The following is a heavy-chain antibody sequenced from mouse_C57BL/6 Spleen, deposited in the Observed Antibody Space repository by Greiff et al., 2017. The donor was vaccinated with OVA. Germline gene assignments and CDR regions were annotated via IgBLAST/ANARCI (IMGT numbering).Heavy chain of an antibody. J-gene: IGHJ4*01. V-gene: IGHV3-6*01. D-gene: IGHD4-1*01. CDR2: ISYDGSN. CDR1: GYSITSGYY. CDR3: AREGTGPYYYAMDY. Sequence: VQLKESGPGLVKPSQSLSLTCSVTGYSITSGYYWNWIRQFPGNKLEWMGYISYDGSNNYNPSLKNRISITRDTSKNQFFLKLNSVTTEDTATYYCAREGTGPYYYAMDYWGQGTSVTVSS.